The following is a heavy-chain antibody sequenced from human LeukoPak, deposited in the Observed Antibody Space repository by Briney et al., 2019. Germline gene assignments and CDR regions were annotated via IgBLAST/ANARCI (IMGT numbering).Heavy chain of an antibody. CDR3: AKNAGFGESTKWYFDL. CDR2: ISSSSSTI. J-gene: IGHJ2*01. D-gene: IGHD3-10*01. V-gene: IGHV3-48*04. Sequence: GGSLRLSCAASGFTFSSYSMNWVRQAPGKGLEWVSYISSSSSTIYYADSVKGRFTISRDNAKNSLYLQMNSLRAEDTALYYCAKNAGFGESTKWYFDLWGRGTQVTVSS. CDR1: GFTFSSYS.